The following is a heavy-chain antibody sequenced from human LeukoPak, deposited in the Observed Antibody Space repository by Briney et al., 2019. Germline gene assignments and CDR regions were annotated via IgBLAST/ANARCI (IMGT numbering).Heavy chain of an antibody. J-gene: IGHJ4*02. V-gene: IGHV3-48*03. CDR2: ISSGSTI. CDR1: GFTFSSYE. CDR3: ARDLGSSGSPGGVDY. Sequence: PGGSLRLSCAASGFTFSSYEMNWVRQAPGKGLEWVSYISSGSTIYYADSVKGRFTISRDNAKNSLYLQMNSLRAEDTAVYYCARDLGSSGSPGGVDYWGQGTLVTVSS. D-gene: IGHD6-19*01.